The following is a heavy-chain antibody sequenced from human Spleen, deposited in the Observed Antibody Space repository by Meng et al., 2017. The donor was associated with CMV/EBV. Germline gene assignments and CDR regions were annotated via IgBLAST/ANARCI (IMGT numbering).Heavy chain of an antibody. V-gene: IGHV3-30-3*01. CDR1: GFTFSSYA. J-gene: IGHJ4*02. CDR3: ARGLRINYFDY. Sequence: GESLKISCAASGFTFSSYAMHWVRQAPGKGLEWVAVISYDGSNKYYADSVKGRFTISRDNSKNTLYLQMNSLRAEDTAVYYCARGLRINYFDYWGQGTLVTSPQ. D-gene: IGHD4-17*01. CDR2: ISYDGSNK.